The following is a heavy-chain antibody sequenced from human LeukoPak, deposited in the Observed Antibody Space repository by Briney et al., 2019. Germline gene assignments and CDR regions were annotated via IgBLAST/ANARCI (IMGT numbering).Heavy chain of an antibody. J-gene: IGHJ4*02. Sequence: SCKASGYTFTGYYMHWVRQAPGKGLEWVALIWYDGSDKYYADSVKGRFTISRDNSKNTMSLQMNSLRAEDTAVYYCTRGPMPRGVTQLDYWGQGALVTVSS. V-gene: IGHV3-33*01. CDR2: IWYDGSDK. CDR1: GYTFTGYY. CDR3: TRGPMPRGVTQLDY. D-gene: IGHD3-10*01.